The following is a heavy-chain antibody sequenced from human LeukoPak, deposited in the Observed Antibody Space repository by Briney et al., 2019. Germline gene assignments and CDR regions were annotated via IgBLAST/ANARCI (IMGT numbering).Heavy chain of an antibody. V-gene: IGHV3-23*01. J-gene: IGHJ4*02. Sequence: GGSLTLSCAASGFTFSSYAMSWVRQAPGKGPEWVSTLSGSGASTSYADSVKGRFTISRDNSKNTLYLQMNSLRAEDTARYYCAKQKGYCSGGSCYYSDYWGQGTLVTVSS. CDR3: AKQKGYCSGGSCYYSDY. CDR2: LSGSGAST. D-gene: IGHD2-15*01. CDR1: GFTFSSYA.